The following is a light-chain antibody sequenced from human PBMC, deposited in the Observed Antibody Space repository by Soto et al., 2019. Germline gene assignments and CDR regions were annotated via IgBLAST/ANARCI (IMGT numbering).Light chain of an antibody. CDR3: MQALQAPPT. CDR1: QSLVYSDGNTY. V-gene: IGKV2-30*01. CDR2: KVS. Sequence: DVVMTQSPLSLPVTLGQPASISCRSSQSLVYSDGNTYLNWFQQRPGQSPRRLIYKVSNRDSGVPDRFSGSGSGTDFTLRITRVEAEDVGVYHCMQALQAPPTFGQGTKVDIK. J-gene: IGKJ1*01.